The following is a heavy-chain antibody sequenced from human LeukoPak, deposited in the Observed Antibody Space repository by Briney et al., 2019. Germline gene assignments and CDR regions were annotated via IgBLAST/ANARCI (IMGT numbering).Heavy chain of an antibody. CDR3: AKWPFDY. J-gene: IGHJ4*02. V-gene: IGHV3-9*01. CDR1: GFTFDDYA. Sequence: GRSLRLSCAASGFTFDDYAMHWVRQAPGKGLEWVSGISWNSGSIGYADSVKGRFTISRDNAKNSLYLQMNSLRAEDTALYYCAKWPFDYWGQGTLVTVPS. CDR2: ISWNSGSI. D-gene: IGHD5-12*01.